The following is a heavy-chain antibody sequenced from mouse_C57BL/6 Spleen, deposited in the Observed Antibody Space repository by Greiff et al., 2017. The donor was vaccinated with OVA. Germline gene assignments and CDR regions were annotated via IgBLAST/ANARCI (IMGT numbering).Heavy chain of an antibody. CDR1: GFSFNTYA. Sequence: EVHLVESGGGLVQPKGSLKLSCAASGFSFNTYAMNWVRQAPGKGLEWVARIRSKSNNYATYYAGSVKDRFTISRDDSESMLYLQMNNLKTEDTAMYYCVSYGNAFAYWGQGTLVTVSA. D-gene: IGHD2-1*01. J-gene: IGHJ3*01. CDR2: IRSKSNNYAT. V-gene: IGHV10-1*01. CDR3: VSYGNAFAY.